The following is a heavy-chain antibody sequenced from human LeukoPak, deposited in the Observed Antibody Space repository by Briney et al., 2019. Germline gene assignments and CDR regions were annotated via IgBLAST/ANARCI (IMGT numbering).Heavy chain of an antibody. Sequence: GASVTVSCKASGYTFTSYDINWVRQATGQGLEWMGWMNPNSGNTGYAQKFQGRVTMTRNTSISTAYMELSSLRSEDTAVYYCAVYDSSGYYYSNDAFDIWGQGTMVTVSS. J-gene: IGHJ3*02. CDR2: MNPNSGNT. CDR3: AVYDSSGYYYSNDAFDI. CDR1: GYTFTSYD. D-gene: IGHD3-22*01. V-gene: IGHV1-8*01.